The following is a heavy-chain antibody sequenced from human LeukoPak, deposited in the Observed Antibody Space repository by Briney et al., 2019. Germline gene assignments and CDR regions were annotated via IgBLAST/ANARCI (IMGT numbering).Heavy chain of an antibody. J-gene: IGHJ4*02. CDR2: ISGYNDNA. CDR3: ARDGNDVMDY. Sequence: GASVKVSCKASGYIFTNYGISWVRQAPGQGLAWVGWISGYNDNAHYAQKLQGRVTMTRETSTSTVYMELRSLSSDDTAIYYCARDGNDVMDYWGQGTLVTVSS. D-gene: IGHD1-1*01. V-gene: IGHV1-18*01. CDR1: GYIFTNYG.